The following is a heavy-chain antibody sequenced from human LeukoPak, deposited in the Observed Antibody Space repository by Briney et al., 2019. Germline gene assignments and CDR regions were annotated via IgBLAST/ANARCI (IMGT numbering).Heavy chain of an antibody. CDR2: IWCDGRNK. Sequence: GGSLRLSCAASGFIFSSYGMHWVRQAPGKGLEWVAVIWCDGRNKYYADSVKGRFTISRDNSKNTLYLQMNSLRAEDTAVYYCAKDGPQFCSSSSCYHYYMDVWGKGTTVTASS. CDR1: GFIFSSYG. D-gene: IGHD2-2*01. CDR3: AKDGPQFCSSSSCYHYYMDV. J-gene: IGHJ6*03. V-gene: IGHV3-33*06.